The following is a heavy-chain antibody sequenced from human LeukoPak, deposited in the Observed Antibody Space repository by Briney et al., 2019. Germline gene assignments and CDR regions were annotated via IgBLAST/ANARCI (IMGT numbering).Heavy chain of an antibody. CDR2: IIPIFGTA. CDR3: ARDSDYGDYSGVWFDP. Sequence: SVKVSCKASGGTFSGYAISWVRQAPGQGLEWMGGIIPIFGTANYAQKFQGRVTITADESTSTAYMELSSLRSEDTAVYYCARDSDYGDYSGVWFDPWGQGTLVTVSS. J-gene: IGHJ5*02. CDR1: GGTFSGYA. D-gene: IGHD4-17*01. V-gene: IGHV1-69*13.